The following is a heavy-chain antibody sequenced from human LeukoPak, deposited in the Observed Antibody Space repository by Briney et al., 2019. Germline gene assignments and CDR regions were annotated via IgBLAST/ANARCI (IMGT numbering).Heavy chain of an antibody. Sequence: PSDTLSLTCTVSGGSISSYHWSWIRQSPGKGLECIGYIYYSGSTYYNPSLTSRVTISVDTSKNQFSLRLTSVTAADTAVYYCARNGSRAVAGYFDYWGQGTLVTVSS. D-gene: IGHD6-19*01. V-gene: IGHV4-59*08. CDR1: GGSISSYH. CDR2: IYYSGST. J-gene: IGHJ4*02. CDR3: ARNGSRAVAGYFDY.